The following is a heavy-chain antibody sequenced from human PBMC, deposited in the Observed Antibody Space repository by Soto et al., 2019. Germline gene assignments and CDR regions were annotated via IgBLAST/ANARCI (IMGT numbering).Heavy chain of an antibody. J-gene: IGHJ4*02. CDR1: GGSMSSYY. CDR2: IYYSGST. Sequence: QVHLQESGPGLVKPSETLSLTCTVSGGSMSSYYWSWIRQPPGKGLEWIGYIYYSGSTNYNPSLKSRVPISVDTSKTQFSLTLSSVTAADTAVYYCARTTFGGVFVYFDYWGQGTLATVSS. CDR3: ARTTFGGVFVYFDY. V-gene: IGHV4-59*08. D-gene: IGHD3-16*02.